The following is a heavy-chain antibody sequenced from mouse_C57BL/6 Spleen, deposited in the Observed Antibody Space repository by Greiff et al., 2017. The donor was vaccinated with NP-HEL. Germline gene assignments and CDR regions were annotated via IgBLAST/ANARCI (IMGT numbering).Heavy chain of an antibody. CDR1: GYAFTNYL. CDR2: INPGSGGT. CDR3: ARWGNTSYLYFDV. J-gene: IGHJ1*03. V-gene: IGHV1-54*01. D-gene: IGHD2-1*01. Sequence: VQLQQSGAELVRPGTSVKVSCKASGYAFTNYLIEWVKQRPGQGLEWIGVINPGSGGTNYNEKFKGKATLTADKSSSTAYMQLSSLTSGGSAVYFCARWGNTSYLYFDVWGTGTTVTVSS.